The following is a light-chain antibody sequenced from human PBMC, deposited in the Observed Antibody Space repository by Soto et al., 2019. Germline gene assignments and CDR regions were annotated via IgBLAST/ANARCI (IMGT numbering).Light chain of an antibody. CDR1: QSISSN. Sequence: EIVMTQSPATPSVSPGARAPLSCRASQSISSNLAWYQQKPGQAPRLLIYGASSRATGIPDRFSGSGSGTDFTLTISRLEPEDFAVYYCQQYGSSITFGQGTRLEIK. CDR3: QQYGSSIT. J-gene: IGKJ5*01. V-gene: IGKV3-20*01. CDR2: GAS.